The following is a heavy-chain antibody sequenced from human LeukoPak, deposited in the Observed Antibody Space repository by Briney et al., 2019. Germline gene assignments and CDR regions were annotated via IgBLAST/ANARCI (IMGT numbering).Heavy chain of an antibody. CDR1: GFTLSSIY. Sequence: GGSLSLSCAASGFTLSSIYMSWDRQAPGQGREWVSVIYSGGSKYYAGSVKGRFTISRDNSKNTLYLQMTSLRAEDTAVYYCARERDYALDYWGQGTLVTVSS. CDR3: ARERDYALDY. V-gene: IGHV3-53*01. CDR2: IYSGGSK. J-gene: IGHJ4*02. D-gene: IGHD4-17*01.